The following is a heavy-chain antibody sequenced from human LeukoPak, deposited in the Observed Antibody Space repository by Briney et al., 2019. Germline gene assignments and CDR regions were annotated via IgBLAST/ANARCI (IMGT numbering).Heavy chain of an antibody. CDR2: ISYDGSNK. CDR1: GFTFSSYA. CDR3: AREPTLTYYYDSSGYLFDY. D-gene: IGHD3-22*01. V-gene: IGHV3-30-3*01. J-gene: IGHJ4*02. Sequence: GGSLRLSCAASGFTFSSYAMHWVRQAPGKGLEWVAVISYDGSNKYYADSVKGRFTISRDNAKNSLYLQMNSLRAEDTAVYYCAREPTLTYYYDSSGYLFDYWGQGTLVTVSS.